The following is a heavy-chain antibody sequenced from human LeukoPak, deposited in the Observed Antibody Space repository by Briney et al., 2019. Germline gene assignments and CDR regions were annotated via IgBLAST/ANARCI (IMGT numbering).Heavy chain of an antibody. D-gene: IGHD3-10*01. CDR1: GFTFSSYA. CDR3: ARGSGSYYWDYFDY. V-gene: IGHV3-23*01. J-gene: IGHJ4*02. CDR2: ISGSGGST. Sequence: GGSLRLSCAASGFTFSSYAMSWARQAPGKGLEWVSAISGSGGSTYYADSVKGRFTISRDNSKNTLYLQMNSLRAEDTAVYYCARGSGSYYWDYFDYWGQGTLVTVSS.